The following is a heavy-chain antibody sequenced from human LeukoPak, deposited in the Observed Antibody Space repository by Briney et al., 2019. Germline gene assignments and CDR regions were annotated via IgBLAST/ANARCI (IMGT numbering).Heavy chain of an antibody. CDR3: AKDRRDYDSSGYTNDY. J-gene: IGHJ4*02. CDR1: GFTFNTFA. V-gene: IGHV3-23*01. D-gene: IGHD3-22*01. Sequence: GGSLRLSCAASGFTFNTFAMTWVRQAPGKGLEWVSSISGGGATTYYADSVKGRFTISRDNSKYTLYLQMNSLRVEDTAIYYCAKDRRDYDSSGYTNDYWGQGILVTVSS. CDR2: ISGGGATT.